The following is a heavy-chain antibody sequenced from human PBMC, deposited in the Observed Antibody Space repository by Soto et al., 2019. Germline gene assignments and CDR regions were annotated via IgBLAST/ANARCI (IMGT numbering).Heavy chain of an antibody. CDR1: GFTFSSYA. J-gene: IGHJ4*02. V-gene: IGHV3-23*01. CDR2: ISGSGGST. Sequence: PGGSLRLSCAASGFTFSSYAMSWVRQAPGKGLEWVSAISGSGGSTYYADSVKGRFTISRDNSKNTLYLQMNSLRAEDTAVYYCAKVNTMILVLSVFFDYWGQGTLVTVSS. CDR3: AKVNTMILVLSVFFDY. D-gene: IGHD3-22*01.